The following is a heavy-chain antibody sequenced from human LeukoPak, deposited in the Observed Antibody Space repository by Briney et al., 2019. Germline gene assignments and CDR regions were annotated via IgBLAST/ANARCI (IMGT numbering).Heavy chain of an antibody. CDR2: INPNSGGT. Sequence: ASVEVSCKASGYTFTGYYMHWVRQAPGQGLEWMGWINPNSGGTNYAQKFQGRVTMTRDTSISTAYMELSRLRSDDTAVYYCARERGGNYYYYMDVWGKGTTVTVSS. CDR1: GYTFTGYY. CDR3: ARERGGNYYYYMDV. D-gene: IGHD6-25*01. J-gene: IGHJ6*03. V-gene: IGHV1-2*02.